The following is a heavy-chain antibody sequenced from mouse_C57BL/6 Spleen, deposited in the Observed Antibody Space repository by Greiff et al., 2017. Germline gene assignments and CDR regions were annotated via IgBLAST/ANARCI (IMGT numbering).Heavy chain of an antibody. Sequence: QVQLQQSGPELVKPGASVKIFCKASGYAFSSSWMNWVKQRPGKGLEWIGRIYPGDGDTNYNGKFKGKATLTADKSSSTAYMQLSNLTSEDSAVYFCARGGDGYFDYRGQGTTLTVSS. CDR2: IYPGDGDT. CDR3: ARGGDGYFDY. CDR1: GYAFSSSW. D-gene: IGHD3-3*01. J-gene: IGHJ2*01. V-gene: IGHV1-82*01.